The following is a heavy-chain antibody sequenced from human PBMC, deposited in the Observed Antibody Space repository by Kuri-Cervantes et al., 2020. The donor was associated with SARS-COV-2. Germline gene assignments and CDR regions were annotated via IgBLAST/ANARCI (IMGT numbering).Heavy chain of an antibody. V-gene: IGHV1-18*04. D-gene: IGHD3-3*01. CDR3: ARDKDFWSYPGVNWYDP. CDR2: ISAYNGNT. CDR1: GGTFSSYA. J-gene: IGHJ5*02. Sequence: ASVKVSCKASGGTFSSYAISWVRQAPGQGLEWMGWISAYNGNTNYSQKLQGRVTMTTDTSTSTAYMELRSLRSADTAVYYCARDKDFWSYPGVNWYDPWGQGTLVTVSS.